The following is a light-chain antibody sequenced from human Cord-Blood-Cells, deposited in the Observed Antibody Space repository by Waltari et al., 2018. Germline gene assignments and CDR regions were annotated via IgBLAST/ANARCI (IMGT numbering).Light chain of an antibody. CDR1: QSISSY. Sequence: DIQMTQYPSSLSASVGERVTITCRSSQSISSYLNWYQQKPGKAPKLLIYAASSFQSGVPSRFLDSSSYTHFPLTIRSLQPEHFTPYYFPSTYNPPFTFCHLTQLEI. V-gene: IGKV1-39*01. CDR2: AAS. J-gene: IGKJ2*01. CDR3: PSTYNPPFT.